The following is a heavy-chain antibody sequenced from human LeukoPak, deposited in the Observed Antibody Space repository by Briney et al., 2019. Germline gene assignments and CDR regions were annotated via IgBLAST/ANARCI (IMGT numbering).Heavy chain of an antibody. J-gene: IGHJ5*02. Sequence: PSETLSLTCTVSGGSISSYYWSWIRQPPGKGLECIGYIYCSGSTNYNPSLKSRVTISVDTSKNQFSLKLSSVTAADTAVYYCARLPPLPPGVPAAMGWFDPWGQGTLVTVSS. CDR3: ARLPPLPPGVPAAMGWFDP. CDR2: IYCSGST. V-gene: IGHV4-59*08. CDR1: GGSISSYY. D-gene: IGHD2-2*01.